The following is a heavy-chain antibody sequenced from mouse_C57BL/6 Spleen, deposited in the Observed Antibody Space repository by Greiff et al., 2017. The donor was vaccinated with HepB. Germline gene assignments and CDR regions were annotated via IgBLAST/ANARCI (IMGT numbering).Heavy chain of an antibody. CDR1: GYTFTSYW. Sequence: QVQLQQPGAELVKPGASVKLSCKASGYTFTSYWMQWVKQRPGQGLEWIGEIDPSDSYTNYNQKFKGKATLTVDTSSSTAYMHRSSLTSEDSAVYYCASRRDWDETRAMDYWGQGTSVTVSS. J-gene: IGHJ4*01. CDR2: IDPSDSYT. CDR3: ASRRDWDETRAMDY. D-gene: IGHD4-1*01. V-gene: IGHV1-50*01.